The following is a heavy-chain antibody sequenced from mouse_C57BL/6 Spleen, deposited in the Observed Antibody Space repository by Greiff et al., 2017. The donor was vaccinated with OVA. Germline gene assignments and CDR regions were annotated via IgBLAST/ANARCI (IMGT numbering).Heavy chain of an antibody. D-gene: IGHD2-5*01. CDR3: ARYYSNYGSYYFDY. CDR2: IYPGDGDT. V-gene: IGHV1-82*01. CDR1: GYAFSSSW. J-gene: IGHJ2*01. Sequence: VQLQQSGPELVKPGASVKISCKASGYAFSSSWMNWVKQRPGKGLEWIGRIYPGDGDTNYNGKFKGKATLTADKSSSTAYMQLSSLTSEDSAVYFCARYYSNYGSYYFDYWGQGTTLTVSS.